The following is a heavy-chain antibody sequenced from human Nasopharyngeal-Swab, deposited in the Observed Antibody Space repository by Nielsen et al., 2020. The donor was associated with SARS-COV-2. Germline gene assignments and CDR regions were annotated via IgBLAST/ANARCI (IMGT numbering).Heavy chain of an antibody. V-gene: IGHV1-3*01. Sequence: ASVKVPCKASGYTFTSYGISWVRQAPGQRLEWMGWINAGNGNTKYSQKFQGRVTITRDTSASTAYMELSSLRSEDTAVYYCARALTRLASAILHYWGQGTLVTVSS. CDR1: GYTFTSYG. D-gene: IGHD5/OR15-5a*01. J-gene: IGHJ4*02. CDR3: ARALTRLASAILHY. CDR2: INAGNGNT.